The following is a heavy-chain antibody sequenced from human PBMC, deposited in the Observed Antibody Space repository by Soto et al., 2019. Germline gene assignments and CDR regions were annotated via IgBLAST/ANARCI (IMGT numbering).Heavy chain of an antibody. CDR2: INPSGGST. V-gene: IGHV1-46*01. D-gene: IGHD2-15*01. CDR3: ARDPYCSGGSCSVNGMDV. Sequence: ASVKVSCKASGYTFTSYYMHLVRQAPGQGLEWMGIINPSGGSTSYAQKFQGRVTMTRDTSTSTVYMELSSLRSEDTAVYYCARDPYCSGGSCSVNGMDVWGQGTTVTVSS. J-gene: IGHJ6*02. CDR1: GYTFTSYY.